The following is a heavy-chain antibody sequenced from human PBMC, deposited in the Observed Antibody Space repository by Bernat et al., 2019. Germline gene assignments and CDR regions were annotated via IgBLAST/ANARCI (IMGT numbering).Heavy chain of an antibody. CDR2: INHSGST. CDR3: ARGFGYCSGGSCYGRFYYYYYMDV. Sequence: QVQLQQWGAGLLKPSETLSLTCAVYGGSFSGYYWSWIRQPPGKGLEWIGEINHSGSTNYNPSRKSRVTISVNTSQNQFSLKLSSVTAADTAVYYCARGFGYCSGGSCYGRFYYYYYMDVWGQGTTVTVSS. CDR1: GGSFSGYY. V-gene: IGHV4-34*01. J-gene: IGHJ6*03. D-gene: IGHD2-15*01.